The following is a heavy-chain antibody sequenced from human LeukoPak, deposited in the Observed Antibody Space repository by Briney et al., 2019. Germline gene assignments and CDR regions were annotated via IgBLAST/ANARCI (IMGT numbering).Heavy chain of an antibody. J-gene: IGHJ4*02. CDR3: ARVSPNTVTTLQYFDY. CDR1: GFSFSRYW. Sequence: PGGSLRLSCAASGFSFSRYWMSWVRQAPGKGLEWVANIKQDGSEKNYVESVKGRFTISRDNAKNSLYLQTNSLRAEDTAVYYCARVSPNTVTTLQYFDYWGQGTLITVSS. V-gene: IGHV3-7*01. CDR2: IKQDGSEK. D-gene: IGHD4-17*01.